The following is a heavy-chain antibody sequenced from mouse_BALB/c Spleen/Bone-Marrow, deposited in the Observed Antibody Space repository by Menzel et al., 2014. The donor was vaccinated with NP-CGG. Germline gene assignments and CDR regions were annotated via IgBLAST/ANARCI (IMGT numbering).Heavy chain of an antibody. Sequence: EVMLVESGGGLVQPGGSLKLSCAASGFTFSNYGMSWVRQTPDKRLELVATINSDGGSTYYPDSVKGRFTIYRDTAKNTLCLQMSSLKSEETAMYYCVRGNYGNYVDYFDFWGQGTTLTVSS. V-gene: IGHV5-6-3*01. D-gene: IGHD2-1*01. J-gene: IGHJ2*01. CDR3: VRGNYGNYVDYFDF. CDR2: INSDGGST. CDR1: GFTFSNYG.